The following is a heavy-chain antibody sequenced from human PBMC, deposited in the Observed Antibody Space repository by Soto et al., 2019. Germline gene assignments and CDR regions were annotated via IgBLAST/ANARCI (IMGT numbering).Heavy chain of an antibody. CDR3: ARVVTAYYYYGMDV. J-gene: IGHJ6*02. CDR1: GDSVTSGSCY. Sequence: PSETLSLTCIVSGDSVTSGSCYWTWLRQPPGKGLEWIGYISYTGRTKYNPSLQSRVTISVDTSKNQFSLKLSSVTAADTAVYYCARVVTAYYYYGMDVWGQGTTVTVSS. V-gene: IGHV4-61*01. CDR2: ISYTGRT. D-gene: IGHD2-21*02.